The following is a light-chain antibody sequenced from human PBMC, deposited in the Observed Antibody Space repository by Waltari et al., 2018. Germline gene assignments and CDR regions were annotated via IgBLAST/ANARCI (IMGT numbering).Light chain of an antibody. Sequence: VSWYQHHPGKAPKVLIYDVTKRPSGVSDRFSGSKSGNTASLTISGLQAVDEADFFCASYTSTSTWVFGGGTKLTVL. J-gene: IGLJ3*02. V-gene: IGLV2-14*03. CDR3: ASYTSTSTWV. CDR2: DVT.